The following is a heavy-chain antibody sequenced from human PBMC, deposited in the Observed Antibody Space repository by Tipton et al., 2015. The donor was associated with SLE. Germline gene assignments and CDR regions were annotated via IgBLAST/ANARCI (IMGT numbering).Heavy chain of an antibody. CDR3: ARGAAASDLYGRDV. Sequence: QSGPEVKKPGSSVKVSCKASGGTFSSYAISWVRQAPGQGLEWMGRINRNSGGTNYAQKFQGRVTMTRDTSISTAYMELSRLGSDDTAVYYFARGAAASDLYGRDVWGQGTMFTASS. V-gene: IGHV1-2*06. J-gene: IGHJ6*02. CDR2: INRNSGGT. CDR1: GGTFSSYA. D-gene: IGHD6-25*01.